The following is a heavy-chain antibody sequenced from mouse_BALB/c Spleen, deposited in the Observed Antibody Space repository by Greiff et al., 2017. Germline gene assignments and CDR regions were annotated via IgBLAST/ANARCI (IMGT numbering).Heavy chain of an antibody. CDR1: GYTFTDYN. CDR2: INPNNGGT. D-gene: IGHD3-2*01. V-gene: IGHV1-18*01. Sequence: VHVKQSGPELVKPGASVKIPCKASGYTFTDYNMDWVKQSHGKSLEWIGDINPNNGGTIYNQKFKGKATLTVDKSSSTAYMELRSLTSEDTAVYYCARDSSGYSYYFDYWGQGTTLTVSS. J-gene: IGHJ2*01. CDR3: ARDSSGYSYYFDY.